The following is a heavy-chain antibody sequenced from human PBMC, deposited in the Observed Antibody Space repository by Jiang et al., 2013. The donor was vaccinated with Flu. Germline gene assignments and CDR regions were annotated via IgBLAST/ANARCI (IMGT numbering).Heavy chain of an antibody. J-gene: IGHJ4*02. Sequence: LLKPSETLSLTYTVSGGSISSSSYYWGWIRQPPREGGVEWIGSIYYSGSTYYNPSLKSRVTISVDTSKNQFSLKLSSVTAADTAVYYCARQDYYDSSGYYGAYYFDYWGQGTLVTVSS. CDR2: IYYSGST. D-gene: IGHD3-22*01. CDR1: GGSISSSSYY. V-gene: IGHV4-39*01. CDR3: ARQDYYDSSGYYGAYYFDY.